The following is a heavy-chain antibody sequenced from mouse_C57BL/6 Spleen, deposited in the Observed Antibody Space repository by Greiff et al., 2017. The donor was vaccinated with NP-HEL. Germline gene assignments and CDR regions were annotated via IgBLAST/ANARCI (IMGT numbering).Heavy chain of an antibody. D-gene: IGHD2-1*01. CDR2: INSDGGST. V-gene: IGHV5-2*01. CDR3: ARHDRHYGNYSYYAMDY. Sequence: EVQLKESGGGLVQPGESLKLSCESNEYEFPSHDMSWVRKTPEKRLELVAAINSDGGSTYYPDTMERRFIISRDNTKKTLYLQMSSLRSEDTALYYCARHDRHYGNYSYYAMDYWGQGTSVTVSS. CDR1: EYEFPSHD. J-gene: IGHJ4*01.